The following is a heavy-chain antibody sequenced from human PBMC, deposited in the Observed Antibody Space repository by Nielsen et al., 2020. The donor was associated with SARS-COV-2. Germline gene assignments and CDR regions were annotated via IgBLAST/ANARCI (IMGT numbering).Heavy chain of an antibody. D-gene: IGHD3-3*01. CDR1: GFTFNDYA. Sequence: GGSLRLSCAASGFTFNDYAMSWVRQAPGKGLEWVSGIENRGDTTFYADSAKGRFTISRDDSKNTLYLHMSSLRAEDTALYYCAKGERGISILFEAWGQGTLVTVSS. J-gene: IGHJ4*02. CDR2: IENRGDTT. V-gene: IGHV3-23*01. CDR3: AKGERGISILFEA.